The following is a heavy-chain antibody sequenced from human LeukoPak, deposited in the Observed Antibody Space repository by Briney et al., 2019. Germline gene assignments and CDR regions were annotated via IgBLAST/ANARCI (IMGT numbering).Heavy chain of an antibody. CDR3: ARGREGYTGSYVNFDY. D-gene: IGHD1-26*01. CDR1: GGSISSYY. CDR2: IYYSGST. Sequence: SETLSLTCTVSGGSISSYYWSWIRQPPGKVLEWIGYIYYSGSTNYNPSLKSRVTISGDTSKNQFSLKLSSVTAADTAVYYCARGREGYTGSYVNFDYWGQGTLVTVSS. V-gene: IGHV4-59*08. J-gene: IGHJ4*02.